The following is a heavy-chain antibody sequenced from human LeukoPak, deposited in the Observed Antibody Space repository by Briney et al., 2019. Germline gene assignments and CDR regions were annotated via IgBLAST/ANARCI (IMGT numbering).Heavy chain of an antibody. J-gene: IGHJ3*02. V-gene: IGHV1-69*04. D-gene: IGHD6-19*01. CDR2: IIPILGIA. CDR1: GGTFSSYA. CDR3: ASKGGGIAVAGTKAFDI. Sequence: SVKVSCKASGGTFSSYAISWVRQAPGQGLEWMGRIIPILGIANYAQKLQGRVTITADKSTSTAYMELSSLRSEDTAVYYCASKGGGIAVAGTKAFDIWGQGTMVTVSS.